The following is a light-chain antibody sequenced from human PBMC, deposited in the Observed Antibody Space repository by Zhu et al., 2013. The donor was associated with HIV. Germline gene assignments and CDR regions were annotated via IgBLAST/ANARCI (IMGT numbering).Light chain of an antibody. CDR1: QNISNY. V-gene: IGKV1-8*01. CDR2: VTS. J-gene: IGKJ1*01. CDR3: QQYYNYPRT. Sequence: AIRMTQSPSSFSASTGDRVTITCRASQNISNYLAWYQQKPGKAPKLLIYVTSTLQSGVPSRFSGSGSGTDFTLTISCLQSEDFATYYCQQYYNYPRTFGQGTKVEIK.